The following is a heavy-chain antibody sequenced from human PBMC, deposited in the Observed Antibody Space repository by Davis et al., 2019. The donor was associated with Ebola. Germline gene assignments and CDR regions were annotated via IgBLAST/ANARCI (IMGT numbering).Heavy chain of an antibody. CDR2: ISGSGSII. D-gene: IGHD2-15*01. J-gene: IGHJ3*02. CDR1: GFAFSTYA. V-gene: IGHV3-11*01. CDR3: ARGRRYCSSGNCYVPDAFDI. Sequence: GGSLRLSCVASGFAFSTYAMSWIRQAPGKGLEWVSYISGSGSIIYSADSVKGRVTISRDNAKNSLYLQMNSLRAEDTAVYYCARGRRYCSSGNCYVPDAFDIWGQGTMVTVS.